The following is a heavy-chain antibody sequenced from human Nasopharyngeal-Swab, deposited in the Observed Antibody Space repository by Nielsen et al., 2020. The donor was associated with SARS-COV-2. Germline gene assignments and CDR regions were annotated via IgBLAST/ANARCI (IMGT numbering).Heavy chain of an antibody. CDR3: ARGYSSSWYFCWFDP. D-gene: IGHD6-13*01. V-gene: IGHV4-34*01. CDR2: INHSGST. J-gene: IGHJ5*02. CDR1: GGSFSGYY. Sequence: GSLRLSCAVYGGSFSGYYWSWIRKPPGKGLEWIGEINHSGSTNYNPYLKSRVTISVDTYKNQFSLKLSSLTAADTAVYYCARGYSSSWYFCWFDPWGQGTLVTVS.